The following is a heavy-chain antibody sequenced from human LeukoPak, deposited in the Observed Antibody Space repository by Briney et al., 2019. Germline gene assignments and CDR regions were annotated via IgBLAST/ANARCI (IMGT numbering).Heavy chain of an antibody. CDR2: IYPGDSDT. V-gene: IGHV5-51*01. J-gene: IGHJ4*02. Sequence: GESLKISCKGSGYSFTSYWIGWVRQMPGKGLEWMGIIYPGDSDTRDSPSFQGQVIISADKSISTAYLQWNSLRASDTAMYYCARLTDYYDNSGSAFDYWGQGTLVTVSS. D-gene: IGHD3-22*01. CDR1: GYSFTSYW. CDR3: ARLTDYYDNSGSAFDY.